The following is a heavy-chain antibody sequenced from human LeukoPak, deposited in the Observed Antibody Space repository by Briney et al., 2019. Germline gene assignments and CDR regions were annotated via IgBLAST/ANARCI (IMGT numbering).Heavy chain of an antibody. CDR1: GGTFSSYA. Sequence: GASVKVSCKASGGTFSSYAISWVRQAPGQGVEWMGGIIPIFGTANYAQKLQGRVTMTTDTSTSTAYMELRSLRSDDTAVYYCASAPSPITMIMSYWGQGTLVTVSS. CDR2: IIPIFGTA. CDR3: ASAPSPITMIMSY. V-gene: IGHV1-69*05. D-gene: IGHD3-22*01. J-gene: IGHJ4*02.